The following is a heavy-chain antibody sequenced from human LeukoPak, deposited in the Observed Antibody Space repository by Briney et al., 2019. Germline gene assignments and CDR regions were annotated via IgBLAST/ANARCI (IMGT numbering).Heavy chain of an antibody. J-gene: IGHJ4*02. Sequence: SETLSLTCTVSGGSISSGSYYWSWIRQPAGKGLQWIGRIYTSGSTNYNPSLKSRVTISVDTSKNQFSLKLSSVTAADTAVYYCARGPRPTYYDFWSGYFDYWGQGTLVTVSS. CDR3: ARGPRPTYYDFWSGYFDY. CDR2: IYTSGST. V-gene: IGHV4-61*02. CDR1: GGSISSGSYY. D-gene: IGHD3-3*01.